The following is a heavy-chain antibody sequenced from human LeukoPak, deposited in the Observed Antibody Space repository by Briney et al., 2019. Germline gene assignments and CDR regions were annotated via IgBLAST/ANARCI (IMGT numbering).Heavy chain of an antibody. V-gene: IGHV1-8*01. D-gene: IGHD3-3*01. J-gene: IGHJ4*02. CDR3: ARDFYIYDFWSGYPYYFGY. Sequence: GASVKVSCKASGYTFTSYDINWVRQATGQGLEWMGWMNPNSGNTGYAQKFQGRVTMTRNTSISTAYMELSSLRSEDTAVYYCARDFYIYDFWSGYPYYFGYWGQGTLVTVSS. CDR2: MNPNSGNT. CDR1: GYTFTSYD.